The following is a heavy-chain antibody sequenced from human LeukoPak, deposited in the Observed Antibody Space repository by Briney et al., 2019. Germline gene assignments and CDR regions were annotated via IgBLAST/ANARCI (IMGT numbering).Heavy chain of an antibody. Sequence: GGSLRLSCAASGFTFTKYWMTWVRQAPGKGLEWVAFIRYDGSNKYYADSVKGRFTISRDNSKNTLYLQMNSLRAEDTAVYYCAREADDGVYYFDYWGQGTLVTVSS. CDR3: AREADDGVYYFDY. CDR2: IRYDGSNK. J-gene: IGHJ4*02. CDR1: GFTFTKYW. D-gene: IGHD5-24*01. V-gene: IGHV3-30*02.